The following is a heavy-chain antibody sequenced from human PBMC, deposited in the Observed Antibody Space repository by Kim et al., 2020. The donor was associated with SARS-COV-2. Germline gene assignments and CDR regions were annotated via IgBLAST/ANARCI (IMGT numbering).Heavy chain of an antibody. CDR2: T. J-gene: IGHJ4*02. CDR3: AEYGSGSYIFDY. Sequence: TYYADSVKARFTSSRDNSKNTLYLQMNSLRAEDTAVYYCAEYGSGSYIFDYWGQGTLVTVSS. V-gene: IGHV3-23*01. D-gene: IGHD3-10*01.